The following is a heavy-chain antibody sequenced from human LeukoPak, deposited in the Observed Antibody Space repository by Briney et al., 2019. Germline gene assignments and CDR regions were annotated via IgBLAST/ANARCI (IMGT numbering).Heavy chain of an antibody. V-gene: IGHV4-4*07. D-gene: IGHD3-3*01. Sequence: SETLSLTCTVSGGSISSYYWSWIRQPAGKGLEWIGRIYTSGSTNYNPSLKSRVTMSVDTSKNQFSLQLNSVTPEDTAVYYCARALGYYDFWSGYKYYFDYWGQGTLVTVSS. CDR3: ARALGYYDFWSGYKYYFDY. CDR1: GGSISSYY. CDR2: IYTSGST. J-gene: IGHJ4*02.